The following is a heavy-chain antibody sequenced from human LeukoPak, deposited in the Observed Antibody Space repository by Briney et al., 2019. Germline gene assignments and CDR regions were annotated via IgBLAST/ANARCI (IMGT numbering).Heavy chain of an antibody. D-gene: IGHD3-22*01. CDR3: ARCFSSGYYSPFGN. J-gene: IGHJ4*02. V-gene: IGHV4-30-4*08. CDR2: IHYSGST. CDR1: GGSINADNF. Sequence: SETLSLTCTVSGGSINADNFWSWIRQPPGKGLEWIGYIHYSGSTYYNPSLKSRVTISVDKSKNQFSLKLSSVTAADTAVYYCARCFSSGYYSPFGNWGQGTLVTVSS.